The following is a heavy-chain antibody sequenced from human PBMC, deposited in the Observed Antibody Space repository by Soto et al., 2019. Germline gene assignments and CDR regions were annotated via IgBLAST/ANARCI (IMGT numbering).Heavy chain of an antibody. CDR3: AQNLGLAVAGPGRFDL. V-gene: IGHV1-69*14. J-gene: IGHJ2*01. Sequence: QVQLVQSGAEVKKPGSSVKVSCKASGGTFSNYAISWVRQAPGQGLEWMGGITPIFGTANYAQKFQGRVTITADKSRSTAYMELSRLRSEDSAVYYCAQNLGLAVAGPGRFDLWGRGTLVTVS. CDR1: GGTFSNYA. CDR2: ITPIFGTA. D-gene: IGHD6-19*01.